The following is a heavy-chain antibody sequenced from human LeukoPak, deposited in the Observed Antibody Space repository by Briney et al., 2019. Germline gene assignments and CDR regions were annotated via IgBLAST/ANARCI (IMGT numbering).Heavy chain of an antibody. D-gene: IGHD3-22*01. V-gene: IGHV3-48*03. CDR1: GFISSTYE. CDR2: ISRGGNTI. Sequence: PGGSLRLSCAASGFISSTYEMNWVRQAPGRGLEWVSYISRGGNTIYYADSVRGRFTISRDNAKNPLYLQMNGLRAEDTAVYYCARGGNIGYNYNAFDIWGQGTMVTVSS. CDR3: ARGGNIGYNYNAFDI. J-gene: IGHJ3*02.